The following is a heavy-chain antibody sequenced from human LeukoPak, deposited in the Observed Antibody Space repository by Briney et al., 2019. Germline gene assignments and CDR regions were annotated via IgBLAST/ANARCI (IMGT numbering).Heavy chain of an antibody. V-gene: IGHV3-9*01. CDR3: AKGVTAIPAPLGY. CDR1: GFIFDDYA. CDR2: ISWNSGSI. J-gene: IGHJ4*02. Sequence: PGGSLRLSCAASGFIFDDYAMHWVRQAPGKGLEWVSGISWNSGSIGYADSVKGRFTISRDNAKNSLYLQMSSLRAEDTALYYCAKGVTAIPAPLGYWGQGTLVTVSS. D-gene: IGHD2-21*02.